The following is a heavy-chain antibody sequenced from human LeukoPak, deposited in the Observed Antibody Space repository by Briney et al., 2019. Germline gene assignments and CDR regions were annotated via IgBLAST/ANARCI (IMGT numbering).Heavy chain of an antibody. Sequence: PGGSLRLSCAASGFSLSNYAMHWVRQAPGKGLEWVGVTIYDGTMAYYADSVKGRFTISRDNSKNTLYLQMNSLRAEDTAVYYCAKDSGGFPLRWGQGTLVTVSS. V-gene: IGHV3-30-3*01. CDR1: GFSLSNYA. CDR2: TIYDGTMA. J-gene: IGHJ4*02. CDR3: AKDSGGFPLR. D-gene: IGHD3-10*01.